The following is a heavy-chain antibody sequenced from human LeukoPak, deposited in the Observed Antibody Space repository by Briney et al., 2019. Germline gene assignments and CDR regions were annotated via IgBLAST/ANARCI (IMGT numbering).Heavy chain of an antibody. J-gene: IGHJ4*02. CDR3: ARGRRVLAAAGTEFDY. CDR2: INHSGST. CDR1: GGSISSSSYY. D-gene: IGHD6-13*01. Sequence: SETLSLTCTVSGGSISSSSYYWSWIRQPPGKGLEWIGEINHSGSTNYNPSHKSRVTISVDTSKNQFSLKLSSVTAADTAVYYCARGRRVLAAAGTEFDYWGQRSLLTVSS. V-gene: IGHV4-39*07.